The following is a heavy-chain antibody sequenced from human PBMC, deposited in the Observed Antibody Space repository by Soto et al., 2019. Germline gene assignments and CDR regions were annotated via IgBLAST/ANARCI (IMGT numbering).Heavy chain of an antibody. CDR1: GYTFTSYA. CDR2: INPGNGNT. CDR3: ARGASSVTTFYFDL. D-gene: IGHD4-17*01. Sequence: QVQVVQSGAEVKKPGASVKVSCKASGYTFTSYAMHWVRQAPGQRLEWLGWINPGNGNTKNSQKFQGRVTITRDTVASTAYMELSSLRTEVTAVYYCARGASSVTTFYFDLWGRGTLVTVYS. J-gene: IGHJ2*01. V-gene: IGHV1-3*01.